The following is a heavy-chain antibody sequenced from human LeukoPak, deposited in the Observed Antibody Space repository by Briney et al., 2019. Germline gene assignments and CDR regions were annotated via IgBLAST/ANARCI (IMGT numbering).Heavy chain of an antibody. D-gene: IGHD2-2*01. V-gene: IGHV1-69*05. CDR2: IIPIFDTA. Sequence: SVTVSCKASGGTFSSYAISWVRQAPGQGLEWMGGIIPIFDTANYAQKFQGRVTITTDESTSTAYMELSSLRSEDTAVYYCARVVVPAAKYYYYYMGVWGKGTTVTVSS. J-gene: IGHJ6*03. CDR3: ARVVVPAAKYYYYYMGV. CDR1: GGTFSSYA.